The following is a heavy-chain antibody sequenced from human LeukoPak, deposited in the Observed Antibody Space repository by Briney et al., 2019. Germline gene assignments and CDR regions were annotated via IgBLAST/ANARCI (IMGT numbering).Heavy chain of an antibody. D-gene: IGHD4-23*01. J-gene: IGHJ4*02. CDR1: GFTFSSYA. Sequence: GGSLRLSCAASGFTFSSYAMTWVRQAPGKGLEWVSVIGRYGGDIHYADSVEGRFTISRDNSKNTLYLQMNSLRVEDTAIYYCAKYAPPTTVVTRFFDSWGQGTLVTVSS. CDR2: IGRYGGDI. CDR3: AKYAPPTTVVTRFFDS. V-gene: IGHV3-23*01.